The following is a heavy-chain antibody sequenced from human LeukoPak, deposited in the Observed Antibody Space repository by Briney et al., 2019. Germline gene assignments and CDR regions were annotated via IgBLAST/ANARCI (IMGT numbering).Heavy chain of an antibody. J-gene: IGHJ4*02. D-gene: IGHD2-15*01. V-gene: IGHV3-30*04. Sequence: GGSLRLSCAASGFTFSSYAMHWVRQAPGKGLEWVAVISYDGSNKYYADSVKGRFTISRDNSKNTLYLQMNSLRAEDTAVYYCARGLKNKIVVVGAATLFPLDYWGQGTLVTVSS. CDR3: ARGLKNKIVVVGAATLFPLDY. CDR1: GFTFSSYA. CDR2: ISYDGSNK.